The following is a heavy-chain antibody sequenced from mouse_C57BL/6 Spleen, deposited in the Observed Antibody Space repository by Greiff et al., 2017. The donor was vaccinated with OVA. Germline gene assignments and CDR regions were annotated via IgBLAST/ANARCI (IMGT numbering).Heavy chain of an antibody. CDR1: GYSITSGYY. J-gene: IGHJ3*01. D-gene: IGHD1-1*01. V-gene: IGHV3-6*01. CDR3: AREERYGSSYPD. CDR2: ISYDGSN. Sequence: EVQLQESGPGLVKPSQSLSLTCSVTGYSITSGYYWNWIRQFPGNKLEWMGYISYDGSNNYNPSLKNRIAITRDTSKNQFFLKLNSVTTEDTATYYCAREERYGSSYPDWGQGTLVTVSA.